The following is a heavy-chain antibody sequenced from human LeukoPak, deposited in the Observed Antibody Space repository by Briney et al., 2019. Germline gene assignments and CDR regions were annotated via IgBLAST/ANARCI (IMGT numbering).Heavy chain of an antibody. J-gene: IGHJ4*02. D-gene: IGHD6-19*01. V-gene: IGHV4-4*09. Sequence: SETLSLTCTVSGGSISSYYWSWIRQPPGKGLEWIGYIYSSGSTNYNPSLKSRVTISVDTSKNQFSLKLSSVTAADTAVYYCARGTGQWLAGGYFDYWGQGTLVTVSS. CDR2: IYSSGST. CDR3: ARGTGQWLAGGYFDY. CDR1: GGSISSYY.